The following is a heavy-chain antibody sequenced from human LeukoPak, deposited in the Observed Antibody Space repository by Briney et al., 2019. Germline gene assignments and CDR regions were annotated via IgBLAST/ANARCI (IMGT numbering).Heavy chain of an antibody. CDR2: IGTSNSDT. CDR3: VKGARLALIDY. J-gene: IGHJ4*02. V-gene: IGHV3-23*01. Sequence: GGSLRLSCAASGFSFSTLGMSWVRQAPGEGLVWVSSIGTSNSDTKYADSVKGRFTISRDNSKNTLYLQMNNLRAEDTAIYYCVKGARLALIDYWGQGVLITVST. CDR1: GFSFSTLG. D-gene: IGHD3-9*01.